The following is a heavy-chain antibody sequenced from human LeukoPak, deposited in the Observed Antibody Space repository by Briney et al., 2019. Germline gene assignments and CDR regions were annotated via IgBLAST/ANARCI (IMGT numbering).Heavy chain of an antibody. CDR1: GFTFSSYS. V-gene: IGHV3-48*01. Sequence: GGSLRLSCAASGFTFSSYSMNWVRQAPGKGLEWVSYISSSSSTIYYADSVKGRFTISRDNAKNLLYLQMNSLRAEDTAVYCCARDSYYYYMDVWGEGTTVTVSS. J-gene: IGHJ6*03. CDR3: ARDSYYYYMDV. CDR2: ISSSSSTI.